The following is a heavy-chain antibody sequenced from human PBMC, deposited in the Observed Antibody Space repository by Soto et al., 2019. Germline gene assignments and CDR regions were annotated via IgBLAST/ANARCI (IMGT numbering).Heavy chain of an antibody. CDR2: IYYSGST. V-gene: IGHV4-31*03. Sequence: LSLTCTVSGGSISSGGYYWSWIRQHPGKGLEWIGYIYYSGSTYYNPSLKTRVTISVDTSKNQFSLKLSSVTAADTAVYYCAGAAVRGVILDYWGQGTLVTVSS. D-gene: IGHD3-10*01. CDR1: GGSISSGGYY. CDR3: AGAAVRGVILDY. J-gene: IGHJ4*02.